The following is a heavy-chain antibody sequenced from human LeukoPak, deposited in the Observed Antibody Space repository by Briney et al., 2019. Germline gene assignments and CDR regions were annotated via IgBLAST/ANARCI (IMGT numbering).Heavy chain of an antibody. CDR1: GGSISSSSYY. CDR2: IYYSGST. J-gene: IGHJ4*02. V-gene: IGHV4-39*01. CDR3: ARRGTHNSATGTTPGPFG. D-gene: IGHD1-7*01. Sequence: SETLSLTCTGSGGSISSSSYYWGWIRQPPGKGLEWIGSIYYSGSTYYNPSLKSRVTISVDTSKNQFSLKLSSVTAADTAVYYCARRGTHNSATGTTPGPFGWGQGTLVTVSS.